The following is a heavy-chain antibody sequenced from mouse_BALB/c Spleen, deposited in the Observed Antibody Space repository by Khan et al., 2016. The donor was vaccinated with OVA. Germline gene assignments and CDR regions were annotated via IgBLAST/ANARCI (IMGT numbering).Heavy chain of an antibody. CDR3: ARAYYRYDGDYAMDY. CDR1: GFSLSRYN. D-gene: IGHD2-14*01. J-gene: IGHJ4*01. V-gene: IGHV2-6-4*01. CDR2: VWGGGGT. Sequence: QMQLEESGPGLVAPSQSLSITCTVSGFSLSRYNIHWVRQPPGKGLEWLGMVWGGGGTDYNSTLKIRLSISKDNSKSQVFLKMNSLQTDDTAMYYCARAYYRYDGDYAMDYWGQGTSVTVSS.